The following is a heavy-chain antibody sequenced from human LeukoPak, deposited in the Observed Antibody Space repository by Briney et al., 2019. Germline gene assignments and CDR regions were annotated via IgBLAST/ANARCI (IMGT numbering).Heavy chain of an antibody. CDR2: ISGDGVTT. V-gene: IGHV3-43*02. D-gene: IGHD3-22*01. CDR3: ARGVNTISFTFDY. Sequence: QPGGSLRLSCAASGFIFRDYSMHWVRQVPGKGLEWISLISGDGVTTYYADSVKGRFTISRDNHEDSLYLQMNTLRTEDTAFYYCARGVNTISFTFDYWARGSLVTVSS. J-gene: IGHJ4*02. CDR1: GFIFRDYS.